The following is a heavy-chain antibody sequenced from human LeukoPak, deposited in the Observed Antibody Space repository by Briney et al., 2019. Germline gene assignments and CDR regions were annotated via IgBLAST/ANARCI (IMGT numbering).Heavy chain of an antibody. J-gene: IGHJ4*02. CDR1: GGSISSGYY. D-gene: IGHD1-26*01. CDR2: IYHSGST. CDR3: AREVPSGSYFDY. V-gene: IGHV4-38-2*02. Sequence: SETLSLTCTVSGGSISSGYYWGWIRQPPGKGLEWIGSIYHSGSTYYNPSLKSRVTISVDTSKNQFSLKLSSVTAADTAVYYCAREVPSGSYFDYWGQGTLVTVSS.